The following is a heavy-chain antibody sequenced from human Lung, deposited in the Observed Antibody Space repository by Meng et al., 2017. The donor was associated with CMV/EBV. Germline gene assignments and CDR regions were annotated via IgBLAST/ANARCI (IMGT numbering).Heavy chain of an antibody. V-gene: IGHV1-2*02. CDR1: GYTFTGYY. Sequence: ASVXVSXKASGYTFTGYYMHWVRQAPGQGLEWMGWINPNSGGTNYAQKVQGRVTMTRDTSISTAYMELSRLRSDDTAVYYCASPAQGSGSYLPHLYYYYYYGMDVWGQGTTVTVSS. D-gene: IGHD3-10*01. CDR2: INPNSGGT. J-gene: IGHJ6*02. CDR3: ASPAQGSGSYLPHLYYYYYYGMDV.